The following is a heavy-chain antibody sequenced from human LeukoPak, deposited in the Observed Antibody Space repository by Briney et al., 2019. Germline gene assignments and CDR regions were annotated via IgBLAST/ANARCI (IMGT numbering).Heavy chain of an antibody. D-gene: IGHD3-10*01. V-gene: IGHV4-38-2*02. CDR3: ARDGRGAEVDF. Sequence: SETLSLTCAVSGYSISSGYYWGWIRQPPGKGLEWIGSIYHSGSTYYNLSLKSRVTISVDTSKNQFSLKLSSVTAADTAVYYCARDGRGAEVDFWGQGTLVTVSS. J-gene: IGHJ4*02. CDR1: GYSISSGYY. CDR2: IYHSGST.